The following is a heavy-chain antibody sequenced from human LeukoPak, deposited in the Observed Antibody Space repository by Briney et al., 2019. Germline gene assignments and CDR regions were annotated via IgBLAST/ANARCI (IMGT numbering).Heavy chain of an antibody. Sequence: PSETLSLTCVVYGGSFSGYYWSWIRQPPEKGLEWIGEINHSGSTNYNPSLKSRVTISVDTSKNQFSLKLSSVTAADTAVYYCARTNNYDSSGYPSWGQGTLVTVSS. CDR3: ARTNNYDSSGYPS. V-gene: IGHV4-34*01. CDR2: INHSGST. D-gene: IGHD3-22*01. CDR1: GGSFSGYY. J-gene: IGHJ5*02.